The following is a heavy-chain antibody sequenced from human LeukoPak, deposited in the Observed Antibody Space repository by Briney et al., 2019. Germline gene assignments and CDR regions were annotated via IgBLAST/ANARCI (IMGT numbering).Heavy chain of an antibody. CDR1: GFTFSSYA. J-gene: IGHJ4*02. D-gene: IGHD3-16*01. V-gene: IGHV3-30-3*01. CDR3: ARDLRDRPPLGHILYYFDY. CDR2: ISYDGSNK. Sequence: PGRSLRLSCAASGFTFSSYAMHWVRQAPGKGLEWVAVISYDGSNKYYADSVKGRFTISRDNSKNTLYLQMNSLRAEDTAVYYCARDLRDRPPLGHILYYFDYWGQGTLVTVSS.